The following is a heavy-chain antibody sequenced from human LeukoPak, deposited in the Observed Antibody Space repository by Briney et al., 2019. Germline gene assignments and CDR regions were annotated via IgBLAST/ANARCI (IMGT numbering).Heavy chain of an antibody. V-gene: IGHV3-11*04. Sequence: GSLRLSCAASRFTFSDYYMSWIRQAPGKGLEWVSYISSTGSTIYYADSVKGRFTISRDNAKNSLFLQMNSLRADDTAVYYCARTGGFGDLYYFDYWGQGTLVTVSS. CDR2: ISSTGSTI. CDR1: RFTFSDYY. J-gene: IGHJ4*02. CDR3: ARTGGFGDLYYFDY. D-gene: IGHD3-10*01.